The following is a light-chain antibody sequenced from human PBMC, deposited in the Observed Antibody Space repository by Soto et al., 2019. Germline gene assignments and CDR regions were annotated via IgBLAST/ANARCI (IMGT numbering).Light chain of an antibody. CDR2: DVT. CDR1: SSDIGAYNY. J-gene: IGLJ2*01. CDR3: STYTGFYTLV. V-gene: IGLV2-14*03. Sequence: QSALTQPASVSGSPGQSITISCSGTSSDIGAYNYVSWYQQHPDKAPKLIIFDVTNRPSGVSNRFSGSKSANTASLTISGLQGDDEADYYCSTYTGFYTLVFGGGTKVTVL.